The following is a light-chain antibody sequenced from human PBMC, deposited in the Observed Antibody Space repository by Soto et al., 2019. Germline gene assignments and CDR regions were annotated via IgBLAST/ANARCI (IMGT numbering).Light chain of an antibody. J-gene: IGKJ1*01. CDR1: RSLNNR. CDR2: DAS. Sequence: DIQLTQSPSTLSASVGDRVTITCRASRSLNNRLAWYQQKPGKAPKLLIYDASTLESGVSSRFSGTGSETECTLTITDLQADDIATYFCHQYKTYSTFGQGTKV. V-gene: IGKV1-5*01. CDR3: HQYKTYST.